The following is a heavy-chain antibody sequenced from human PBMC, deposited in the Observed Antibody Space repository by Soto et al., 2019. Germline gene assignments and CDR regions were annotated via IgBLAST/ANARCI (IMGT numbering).Heavy chain of an antibody. CDR3: ARSGYTAVARAFAI. CDR1: GCTFSSYW. CDR2: IKQDGSEK. D-gene: IGHD5-18*01. Sequence: EVQLVESGGGFVQPGGSLRLSCAASGCTFSSYWMSWVRQAPGTGLEWVANIKQDGSEKHYVDSVKGRYTVSRDNAENSLYLQMNSLRGEDTAVYYCARSGYTAVARAFAILGQGTLVTVSS. V-gene: IGHV3-7*05. J-gene: IGHJ3*02.